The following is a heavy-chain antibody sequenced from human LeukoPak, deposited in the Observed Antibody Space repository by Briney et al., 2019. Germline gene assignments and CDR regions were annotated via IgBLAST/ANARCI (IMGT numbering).Heavy chain of an antibody. V-gene: IGHV3-23*01. CDR2: ISGSGGST. Sequence: GGSLRLSCAASGFTFSSYAMSWVRQAPGKGLEWVSAISGSGGSTYYADSVKGRFTISRDNSKNTLYLQMNSLRAEDTAVYYCAKGDNTYYYDSSGGNYYMDVWGKGTTVTVPS. CDR3: AKGDNTYYYDSSGGNYYMDV. D-gene: IGHD3-22*01. CDR1: GFTFSSYA. J-gene: IGHJ6*03.